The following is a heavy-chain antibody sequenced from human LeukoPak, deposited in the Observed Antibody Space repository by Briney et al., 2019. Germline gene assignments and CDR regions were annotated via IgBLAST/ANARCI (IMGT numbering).Heavy chain of an antibody. CDR2: IYYSGST. D-gene: IGHD1-26*01. J-gene: IGHJ4*02. CDR3: ARGAPAFDY. CDR1: GGTISSYY. V-gene: IGHV4-59*01. Sequence: SEPLSLTCTVSGGTISSYYWSWIRQPPGKGLEWIGYIYYSGSTNYNPSLKSRVTISVDTSKNQFSLKLSSVTAADTAVYYCARGAPAFDYWGQGTLVTVSS.